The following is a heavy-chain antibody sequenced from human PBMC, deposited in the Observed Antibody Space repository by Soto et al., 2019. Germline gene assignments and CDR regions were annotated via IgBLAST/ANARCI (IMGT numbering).Heavy chain of an antibody. D-gene: IGHD1-1*01. J-gene: IGHJ4*01. CDR1: GFTFTTAW. CDR3: TTDSYFTLKRDRFDY. Sequence: EVQLVESGGGLVEPGGSLRLSCAASGFTFTTAWLNWVRQAPGKGLEWVGRIKSKTDGGPSDFAAPGRGRFAISRDDSKSMEYLQINSLKTEDTAVDYCTTDSYFTLKRDRFDYWGLGTLVTVSS. V-gene: IGHV3-15*07. CDR2: IKSKTDGGPS.